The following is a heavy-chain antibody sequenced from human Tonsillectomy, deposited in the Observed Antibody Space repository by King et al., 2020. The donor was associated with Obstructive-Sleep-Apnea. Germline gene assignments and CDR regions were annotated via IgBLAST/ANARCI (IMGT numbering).Heavy chain of an antibody. CDR3: ANSRHDYGDYSYYFDY. J-gene: IGHJ4*02. Sequence: HVQLVESGGGVVQPGRSLRLSCAASGFTFSSYGMYWVRQAPGKGLEWVAVISYDGSNKYYADSVKGRFTISRDNSKNTLYLQMNSLRAEDTAVYYCANSRHDYGDYSYYFDYWGQGTLVTVSS. CDR2: ISYDGSNK. D-gene: IGHD4-17*01. CDR1: GFTFSSYG. V-gene: IGHV3-30*18.